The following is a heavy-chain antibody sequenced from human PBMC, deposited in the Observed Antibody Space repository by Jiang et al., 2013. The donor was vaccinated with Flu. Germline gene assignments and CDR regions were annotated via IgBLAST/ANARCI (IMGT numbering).Heavy chain of an antibody. V-gene: IGHV3-30*02. CDR1: GFTFSYFR. J-gene: IGHJ1*01. Sequence: GVVQPGGSLRLSCAASGFTFSYFRMHWVRQSPGKGLEWVTSLWHDGSNKYYADSVKGRFTIYRDYSKNTLYLQMNSLRPEDTALYYCATLRGSSYDTYLMDSWGQGTLVTVSS. CDR2: LWHDGSNK. CDR3: ATLRGSSYDTYLMDS. D-gene: IGHD3-16*01.